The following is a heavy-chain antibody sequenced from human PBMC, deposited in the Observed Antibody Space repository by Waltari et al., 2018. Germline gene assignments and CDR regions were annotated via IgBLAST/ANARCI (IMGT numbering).Heavy chain of an antibody. J-gene: IGHJ3*02. CDR3: ARDTEYYYDDSGFVFDI. D-gene: IGHD3-22*01. CDR2: ISAIGST. Sequence: QVQLQESGPGLVKASETLSLTCSVSGGSIRSYDWTWIRQSAGRGLEWIGRISAIGSTNYNPSLKSRVTMSVDTTKNQFSLKLTSVTAADTAVYYCARDTEYYYDDSGFVFDIWGQGTMVTVSS. V-gene: IGHV4-4*07. CDR1: GGSIRSYD.